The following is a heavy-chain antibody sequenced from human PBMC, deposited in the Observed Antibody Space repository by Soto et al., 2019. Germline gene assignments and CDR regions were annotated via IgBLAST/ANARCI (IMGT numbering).Heavy chain of an antibody. CDR3: AKLPRYCSGGSCRDY. CDR1: GFTFSSYA. J-gene: IGHJ4*02. CDR2: ISGSGGST. D-gene: IGHD2-15*01. V-gene: IGHV3-23*01. Sequence: EVQLLESGGGLVQPGGSLRLSCAASGFTFSSYAMSWVRQAPGKGLEWVSAISGSGGSTYYAAPVKGRFTISRDNSKNTLYLQMNSLRAEDTAVYYCAKLPRYCSGGSCRDYWGQGTLVTVSS.